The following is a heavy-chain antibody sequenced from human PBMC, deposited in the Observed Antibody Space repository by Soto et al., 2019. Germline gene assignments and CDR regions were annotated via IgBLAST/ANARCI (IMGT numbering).Heavy chain of an antibody. Sequence: ASVKVSCKASGGTFSSYAISWVRQAPGQGLEWMGGIIPIFGTANYAQKFQGRVTITADESTSTAYMELSSLRSEDTAVYYCARPSSFRVVPYSFDYWGQGTLVTVSS. CDR2: IIPIFGTA. J-gene: IGHJ4*02. CDR3: ARPSSFRVVPYSFDY. CDR1: GGTFSSYA. V-gene: IGHV1-69*13. D-gene: IGHD3-3*01.